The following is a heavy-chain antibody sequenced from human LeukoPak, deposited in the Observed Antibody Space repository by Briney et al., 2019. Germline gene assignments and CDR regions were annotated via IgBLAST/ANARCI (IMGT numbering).Heavy chain of an antibody. CDR1: GYTFTNYW. V-gene: IGHV5-51*01. CDR2: IYADDSDT. CDR3: ARPRRDSSGWPDFDS. Sequence: GESLKISCKGSGYTFTNYWIGWVRQMPGKGLELMGIIYADDSDTRYSPSFQGQVTISADKSINTAYLQWSSLKASDTAMYYCARPRRDSSGWPDFDSWGQVILVTVSS. J-gene: IGHJ4*02. D-gene: IGHD6-19*01.